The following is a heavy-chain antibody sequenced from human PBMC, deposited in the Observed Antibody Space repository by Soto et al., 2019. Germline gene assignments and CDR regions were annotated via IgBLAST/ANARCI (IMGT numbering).Heavy chain of an antibody. V-gene: IGHV4-59*08. CDR1: GGSLRSYY. D-gene: IGHD3-10*01. CDR2: INYSGGT. J-gene: IGHJ6*02. CDR3: ARQGFGELHGLVDV. Sequence: QVQLQESGPRLVKPSETLSLTCTVSGGSLRSYYCSWFRQPPGKGLEWVGYINYSGGTFYNPSLKRRVTKLVDPSNHQYSLMVNSVTATDTAVYYCARQGFGELHGLVDVWGQGTTVTVSS.